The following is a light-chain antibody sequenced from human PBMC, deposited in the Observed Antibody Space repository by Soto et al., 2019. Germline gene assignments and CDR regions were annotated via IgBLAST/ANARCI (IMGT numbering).Light chain of an antibody. CDR3: QSYYHAPQWT. J-gene: IGKJ1*01. Sequence: DIQMTQSPSSLSASVGDTVTITCRASQGISNYLAWYHQRPGGVPKVLIYAAFALQSGVPSRFSCSGSGTHLALTISSLQPEDVGHYFCQSYYHAPQWTFGPGTKVEI. V-gene: IGKV1-27*01. CDR2: AAF. CDR1: QGISNY.